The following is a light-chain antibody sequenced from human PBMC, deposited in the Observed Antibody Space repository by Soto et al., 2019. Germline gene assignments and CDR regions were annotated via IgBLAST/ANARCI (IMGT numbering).Light chain of an antibody. CDR1: QSISGW. J-gene: IGKJ1*01. V-gene: IGKV1-5*01. CDR2: NGS. Sequence: DIQMTQSPSTLSASVGDRVIITCRASQSISGWLAWYQQKPGKAPKLLIYNGSILESGVPSRFSGSGSGTEFTLTISTLQPDDFAVFYCQQYGTSPPTFGQGTKVDIK. CDR3: QQYGTSPPT.